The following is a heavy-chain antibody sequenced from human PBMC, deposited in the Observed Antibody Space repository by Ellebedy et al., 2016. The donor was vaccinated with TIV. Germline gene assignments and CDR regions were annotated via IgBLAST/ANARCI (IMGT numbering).Heavy chain of an antibody. CDR2: ISDTDGST. CDR3: AKARAFNYYGMDV. CDR1: GFTFSSYA. D-gene: IGHD3-10*01. V-gene: IGHV3-23*01. Sequence: GESLKISCAASGFTFSSYAMSWVRQAPGKGLEWVSTISDTDGSTYYADSVKGRFTISRDNSKNTLYLQMNRLGAEDTAVYYCAKARAFNYYGMDVWGQGTTVTVSS. J-gene: IGHJ6*02.